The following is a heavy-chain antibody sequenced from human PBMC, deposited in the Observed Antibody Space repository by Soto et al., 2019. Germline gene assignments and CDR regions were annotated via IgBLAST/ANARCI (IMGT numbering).Heavy chain of an antibody. J-gene: IGHJ4*02. CDR2: IIPIFGTA. D-gene: IGHD1-7*01. CDR1: GGTFSSYA. CDR3: VRYELELLPYYFDY. V-gene: IGHV1-69*06. Sequence: ASVKVSCKASGGTFSSYAISWVRQAPGQGLEWTGGIIPIFGTANYAQKFQGRVTITADKSTSTAYMELSSLRSEDTAVYYCVRYELELLPYYFDYWGQGTLVTVSS.